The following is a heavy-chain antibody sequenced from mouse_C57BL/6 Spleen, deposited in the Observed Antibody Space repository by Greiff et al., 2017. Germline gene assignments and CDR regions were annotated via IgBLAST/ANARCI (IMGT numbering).Heavy chain of an antibody. D-gene: IGHD1-1*01. CDR1: GYTFTSYW. V-gene: IGHV1-50*01. Sequence: QVQLQQPGAELVKPGASVKLSCKASGYTFTSYWMQWVKQRPGQGLEWIGEIDPSDSYTNYNQKFKGKATLTVDTSSSTAYMQLSSLTSEDSAVYYCARTVSFYGSPLYWYFDVWGTGTTVTVSS. CDR2: IDPSDSYT. J-gene: IGHJ1*03. CDR3: ARTVSFYGSPLYWYFDV.